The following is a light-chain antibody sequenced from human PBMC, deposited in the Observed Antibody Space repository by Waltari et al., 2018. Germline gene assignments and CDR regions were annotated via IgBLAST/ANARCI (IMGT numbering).Light chain of an antibody. CDR1: QTVRTTY. V-gene: IGKV3-20*01. Sequence: EFVLTQSPGTLSLSPGERATLPCRASQTVRTTYLAWYQQKPGQAPTLLIYGASSRATGIPDRFSGSESGTDFSLTISSLEPEDFAVYYCQQYDISPLTFGGGTKVEIK. J-gene: IGKJ4*01. CDR3: QQYDISPLT. CDR2: GAS.